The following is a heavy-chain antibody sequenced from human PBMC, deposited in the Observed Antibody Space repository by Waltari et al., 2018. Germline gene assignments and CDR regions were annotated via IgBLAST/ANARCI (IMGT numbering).Heavy chain of an antibody. D-gene: IGHD3-10*01. J-gene: IGHJ4*02. CDR1: GYTFTGYY. CDR3: AREDYYGSGSYPTR. CDR2: INPNRRGT. V-gene: IGHV1-2*06. Sequence: QVQLVQSGAEVKKPGASVKVSCKASGYTFTGYYMHWVRQAPGQGLEWMGRINPNRRGTNYAQKFQGRVTMTRDTSISTAYMELSRLRSDDTAVYYCAREDYYGSGSYPTRWGQGTLVTVSS.